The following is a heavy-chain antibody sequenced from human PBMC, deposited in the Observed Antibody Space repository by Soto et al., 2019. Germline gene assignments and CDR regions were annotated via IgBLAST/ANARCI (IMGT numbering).Heavy chain of an antibody. CDR1: GGSFNTDY. V-gene: IGHV4-59*13. J-gene: IGHJ5*02. Sequence: SSTLSLTCPISGGSFNTDYWTWLRPSRGKGLEWIGYLFHSGIPDYNPSVKSRVTISIDKSKNLFSLKLTSGTAADTAVKYCARDRYVYDSAGYYRTLDAWGQGSRVTVSA. CDR2: LFHSGIP. CDR3: ARDRYVYDSAGYYRTLDA. D-gene: IGHD3-22*01.